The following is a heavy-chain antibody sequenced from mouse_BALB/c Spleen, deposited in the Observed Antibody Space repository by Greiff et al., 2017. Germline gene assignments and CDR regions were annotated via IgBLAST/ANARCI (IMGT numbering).Heavy chain of an antibody. Sequence: VQLHQSGAELVRPGTSVKVSCKASGYAFTNYLIEWVKQRPGQGLEWIGVINPGSGGTNYNEKFKGKATLTADKSSSTAYMQLSSLTSDDSAVYFCARKGDFYAMDYWGQGTSVTVSS. CDR2: INPGSGGT. V-gene: IGHV1-54*01. CDR3: ARKGDFYAMDY. J-gene: IGHJ4*01. CDR1: GYAFTNYL.